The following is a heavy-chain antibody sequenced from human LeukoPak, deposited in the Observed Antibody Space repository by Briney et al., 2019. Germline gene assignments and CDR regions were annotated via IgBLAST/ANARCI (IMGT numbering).Heavy chain of an antibody. CDR2: ISFDGNTN. J-gene: IGHJ4*02. CDR1: GFTFSSYG. D-gene: IGHD2-2*01. V-gene: IGHV3-30*03. Sequence: GGSLRLSCAASGFTFSSYGMHWVRQAPGKGLEWVACISFDGNTNFYADSVKGRFTISRDNSENTLYLQMNSLRTEDTALYYCASDDPYQVLHFDYWGQGTLVTVSS. CDR3: ASDDPYQVLHFDY.